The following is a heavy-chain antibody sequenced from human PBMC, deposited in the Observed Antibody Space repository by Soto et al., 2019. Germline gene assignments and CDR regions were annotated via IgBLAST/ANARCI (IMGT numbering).Heavy chain of an antibody. CDR2: IYYSGST. J-gene: IGHJ6*02. CDR1: GGSISSGGYY. Sequence: SETLSLTCIVSGGSISSGGYYWSWIRQHPGKGLEWIGYIYYSGSTYYNPSLKSRVTISVDTSKNQFSLKLSSVTAADTAVYYCARDRMGDITGTTWNYYYGMDVWGQGTTVTVSS. CDR3: ARDRMGDITGTTWNYYYGMDV. V-gene: IGHV4-31*03. D-gene: IGHD1-7*01.